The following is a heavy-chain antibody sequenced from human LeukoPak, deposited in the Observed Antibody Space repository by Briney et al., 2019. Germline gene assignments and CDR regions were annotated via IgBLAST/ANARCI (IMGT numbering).Heavy chain of an antibody. CDR3: AKQGYNYGSGTPYYFDY. CDR2: ISGSGGST. V-gene: IGHV3-23*01. D-gene: IGHD3-10*01. CDR1: GFTFSSYA. J-gene: IGHJ4*02. Sequence: GGSLRLSCAASGFTFSSYAMSWVRQAPGKGLEWVSAISGSGGSTYYADSVKGRFTISRDNSKNTLYLQMNSLRAEDTAVHYCAKQGYNYGSGTPYYFDYWGQGTLVTVSS.